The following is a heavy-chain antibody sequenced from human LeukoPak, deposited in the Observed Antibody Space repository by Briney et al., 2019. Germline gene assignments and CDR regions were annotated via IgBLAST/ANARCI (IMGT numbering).Heavy chain of an antibody. D-gene: IGHD2-15*01. CDR3: ARGAVAATLFWFDP. CDR1: GGSMNTYY. J-gene: IGHJ5*02. Sequence: PSETLSLTCVVSGGSMNTYYWSWIRQAPGKGLEGIGYVSYSGNTHYNSSLKSRVTISVDTSKNQFSLRLNSLTAADTAVYYCARGAVAATLFWFDPWGQGTLVTVSS. CDR2: VSYSGNT. V-gene: IGHV4-59*13.